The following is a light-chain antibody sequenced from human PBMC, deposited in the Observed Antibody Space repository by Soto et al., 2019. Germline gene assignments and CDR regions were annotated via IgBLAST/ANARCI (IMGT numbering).Light chain of an antibody. Sequence: EIQMTQSPSTLSGTVGDRVTITCRASQTISSWLAWYQQKPGKAPKLLIYKASTLKSGVPSRFSGSGPGTEYTLTISSLQPEDFAVYYCQQYNNWPQTFGQGTKVDI. CDR3: QQYNNWPQT. J-gene: IGKJ1*01. CDR2: KAS. CDR1: QTISSW. V-gene: IGKV1-5*03.